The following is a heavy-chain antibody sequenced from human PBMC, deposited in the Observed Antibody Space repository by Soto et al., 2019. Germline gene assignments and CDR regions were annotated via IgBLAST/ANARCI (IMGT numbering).Heavy chain of an antibody. CDR3: ARAEPYSTSSPFDY. J-gene: IGHJ4*02. V-gene: IGHV1-8*01. CDR1: GYTFTNYN. D-gene: IGHD6-6*01. Sequence: QVQLVQSGAEVKKPGASVKVSCKTSGYTFTNYNINWVRQATGQGLEWMGWMNPNSGNTGYAQNFQGRVTMTRNTSITTAYMELSSLRSGDTAVYYCARAEPYSTSSPFDYWGQGTLVTVSS. CDR2: MNPNSGNT.